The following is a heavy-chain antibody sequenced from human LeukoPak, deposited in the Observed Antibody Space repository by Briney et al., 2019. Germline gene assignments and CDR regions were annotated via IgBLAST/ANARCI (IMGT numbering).Heavy chain of an antibody. J-gene: IGHJ4*02. CDR3: ARDTYCGGDCYSYLDY. D-gene: IGHD2-21*02. CDR2: MNPNSDNT. CDR1: GYTFTSYD. Sequence: ASVKVSCKASGYTFTSYDINWVRQATGQGLEWMGWMNPNSDNTGYAQKFQGRVTITADKSTSTAYMELSSLRSEDTAVYYCARDTYCGGDCYSYLDYWGQGTLVTVSS. V-gene: IGHV1-8*01.